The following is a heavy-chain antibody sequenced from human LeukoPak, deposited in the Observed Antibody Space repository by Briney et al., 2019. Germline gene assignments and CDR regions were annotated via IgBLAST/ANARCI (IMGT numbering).Heavy chain of an antibody. CDR2: MSGSGIST. D-gene: IGHD1-26*01. CDR3: ARDPYSGGYGDYYYYYMDL. Sequence: GGSLRLSCAASGFTFSSYAMSWVRQAPGKGLEWVSTMSGSGISTYYAESVKGRFTISRDNSKNTLHMQMNSLRAEDTAVYYCARDPYSGGYGDYYYYYMDLWGQGTTVTISS. CDR1: GFTFSSYA. V-gene: IGHV3-23*01. J-gene: IGHJ6*03.